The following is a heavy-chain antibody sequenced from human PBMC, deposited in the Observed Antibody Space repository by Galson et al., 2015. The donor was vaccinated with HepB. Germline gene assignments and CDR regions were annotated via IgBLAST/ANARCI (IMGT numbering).Heavy chain of an antibody. D-gene: IGHD2-2*01. CDR2: MSYDGSNK. CDR1: RFTFNSYA. CDR3: ARAGIVVVTTAPIGGAFDI. Sequence: SLRLSCAASRFTFNSYAMHWVRQAPGKGLEWVAVMSYDGSNKNYADSVKGRFTISRDISKNTLYLQMNSLTAEDTAVYYCARAGIVVVTTAPIGGAFDIWGQATMVTVSS. V-gene: IGHV3-30*04. J-gene: IGHJ3*02.